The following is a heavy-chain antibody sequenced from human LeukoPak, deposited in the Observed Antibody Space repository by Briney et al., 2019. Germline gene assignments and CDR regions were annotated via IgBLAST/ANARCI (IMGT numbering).Heavy chain of an antibody. CDR1: GYTFTSYG. V-gene: IGHV1-18*01. D-gene: IGHD6-19*01. J-gene: IGHJ4*02. CDR3: ARSVQWLEQAWDY. CDR2: ISAYNGNT. Sequence: ASVKVSCKASGYTFTSYGISWVRQAPGQGLEWMGWISAYNGNTNYAQKLQGRVTMTTDTSTSTAYIELRSLRSDDTAVYYCARSVQWLEQAWDYWGQGTLVTVSS.